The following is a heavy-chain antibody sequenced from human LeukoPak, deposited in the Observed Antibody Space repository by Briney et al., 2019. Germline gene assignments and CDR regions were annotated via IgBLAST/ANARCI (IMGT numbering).Heavy chain of an antibody. J-gene: IGHJ6*03. CDR2: IIPIFGTA. CDR1: GGTFSSYA. V-gene: IGHV1-69*06. CDR3: ARVSAGPYYYYMDV. Sequence: ASVKVSCKASGGTFSSYAISWVRQAPGQGLEWMGGIIPIFGTANYAQKFQGRVTITADKSTSTAYMELSSLRSEDTAVYYCARVSAGPYYYYMDVWGKGTTVTVSS. D-gene: IGHD6-13*01.